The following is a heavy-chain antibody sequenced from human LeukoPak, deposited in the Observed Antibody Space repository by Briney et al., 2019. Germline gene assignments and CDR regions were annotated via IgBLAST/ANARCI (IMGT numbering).Heavy chain of an antibody. V-gene: IGHV4-61*02. CDR2: IYTSGST. CDR3: AREGRPYGGYVNY. CDR1: GGSISSGSYY. J-gene: IGHJ4*02. D-gene: IGHD5-12*01. Sequence: KPSETLSLTCTVSGGSISSGSYYWSWIRQPAGKGLEWIGRIYTSGSTNYNPSLKSRVTISVDTSKNQFSLKLSSVTAADTAVYYCAREGRPYGGYVNYWGQGTLVTVSS.